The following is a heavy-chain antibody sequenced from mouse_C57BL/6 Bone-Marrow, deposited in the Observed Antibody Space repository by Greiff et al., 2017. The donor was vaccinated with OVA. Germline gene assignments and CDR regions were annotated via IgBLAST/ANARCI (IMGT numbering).Heavy chain of an antibody. V-gene: IGHV1-4*01. J-gene: IGHJ2*01. CDR2: INPSSGYP. CDR1: GYTFTSYT. D-gene: IGHD2-3*01. Sequence: QVQLQQSGAELARPGASVKMSCKASGYTFTSYTMHWVKQRPGQGLEWIGYINPSSGYPKYNQKFKDKATLTADKSSSTAYMQLSSLTSEDSAVYYCAYGWLLRRGGQGTTLTVSS. CDR3: AYGWLLRR.